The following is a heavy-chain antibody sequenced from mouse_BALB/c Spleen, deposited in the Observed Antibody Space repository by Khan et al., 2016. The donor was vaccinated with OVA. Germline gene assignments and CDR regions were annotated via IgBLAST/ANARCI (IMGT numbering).Heavy chain of an antibody. CDR1: GFNIKDTY. V-gene: IGHV14-3*02. CDR3: ARPSYVPRYFED. Sequence: EVKLEESGAQLVKPGASVRLSCTASGFNIKDTYIHWVKQRPEQGLEWIGRIAPANGNTQYDPRFQDKATITSDTSSNTSYLQLSSLTSEDTAVYYCARPSYVPRYFEDWGAGTTVTVSA. CDR2: IAPANGNT. J-gene: IGHJ1*01. D-gene: IGHD6-1*01.